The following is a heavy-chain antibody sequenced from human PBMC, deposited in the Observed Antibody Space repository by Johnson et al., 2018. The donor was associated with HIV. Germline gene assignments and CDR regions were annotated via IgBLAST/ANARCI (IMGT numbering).Heavy chain of an antibody. D-gene: IGHD3-3*01. Sequence: VQLVESGGGLVQPGGSLSLSCAASGFTVSSNYMSWVRQAPGKGLEWVSVIYSGGSTYYADSVKGRFTTSSDNAKNALYLQMNSLRAEDTALYYCARDLRLRPIEQFLVGGAFDIWGQGTMVTVSS. J-gene: IGHJ3*02. CDR1: GFTVSSNY. CDR2: IYSGGST. V-gene: IGHV3-66*01. CDR3: ARDLRLRPIEQFLVGGAFDI.